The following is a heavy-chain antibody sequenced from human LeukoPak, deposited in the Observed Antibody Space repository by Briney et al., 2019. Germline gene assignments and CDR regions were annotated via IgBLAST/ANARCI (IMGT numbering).Heavy chain of an antibody. D-gene: IGHD3-10*01. J-gene: IGHJ4*02. CDR2: FYSSVST. V-gene: IGHV4-4*07. CDR3: ARQTMVREYYFDY. CDR1: GGSIRSYY. Sequence: PSETLSLTCSVSGGSIRSYYWSWIRQPAGKGLEWIGRFYSSVSTIYNPSLNSRVTMSVDTSKNLFFLNLTSVTAADTAVYYCARQTMVREYYFDYWGQGTLVTVSS.